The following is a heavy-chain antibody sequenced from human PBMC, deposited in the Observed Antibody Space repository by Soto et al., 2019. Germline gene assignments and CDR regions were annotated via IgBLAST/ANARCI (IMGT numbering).Heavy chain of an antibody. CDR2: ISGSGGST. D-gene: IGHD3-10*01. V-gene: IGHV3-23*01. Sequence: GGSLRLSCAASGFTFSSYAMSWVHQAPGKGLEWVSAISGSGGSTYYADSVKGRFTISRDNSKNTLYLQMNSLRAEDTAVYYCAKLKAYGSGSPFGYWGQGTLVTVSS. J-gene: IGHJ4*02. CDR1: GFTFSSYA. CDR3: AKLKAYGSGSPFGY.